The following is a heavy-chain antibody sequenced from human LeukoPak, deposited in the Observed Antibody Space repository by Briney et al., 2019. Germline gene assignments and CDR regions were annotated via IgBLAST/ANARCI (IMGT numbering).Heavy chain of an antibody. V-gene: IGHV1-8*01. CDR2: MNPNSGNT. CDR1: GYTFTSYD. Sequence: GASVKVSCKASGYTFTSYDINWVRQATGQGLEWMGWMNPNSGNTGYAQKFQGRVTMTRNTSISTAYMELSSLRSEDTAVYYCARGWYATPLWGYYDFWSGYYSADWSMDVWGKGTTVTVSS. CDR3: ARGWYATPLWGYYDFWSGYYSADWSMDV. J-gene: IGHJ6*03. D-gene: IGHD3-3*01.